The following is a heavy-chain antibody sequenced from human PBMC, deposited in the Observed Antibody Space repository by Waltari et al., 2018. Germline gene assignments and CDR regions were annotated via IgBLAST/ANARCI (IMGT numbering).Heavy chain of an antibody. CDR3: AKKIYDILTGLDY. Sequence: EVQLLESGGGLVQPGGSLRLSCAASGFTFSSYAMSWVRQAPGKGLEWVSAISGSGGSTNYSDSVKGRFTISRDNSKHTLYLQMNSLRAEDTAVYYCAKKIYDILTGLDYWGQGTLVTVSS. V-gene: IGHV3-23*01. D-gene: IGHD3-9*01. CDR1: GFTFSSYA. J-gene: IGHJ4*02. CDR2: ISGSGGST.